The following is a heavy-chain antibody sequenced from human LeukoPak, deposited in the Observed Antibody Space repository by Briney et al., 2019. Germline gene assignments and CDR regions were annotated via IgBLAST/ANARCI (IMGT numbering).Heavy chain of an antibody. J-gene: IGHJ4*02. D-gene: IGHD3-10*01. CDR1: GFTFSSYG. CDR2: IRYDGSNK. CDR3: AKDWDDYYGSGSYFDY. Sequence: GGSLRLSCAASGFTFSSYGMHWVRQAPGKGLEWVAFIRYDGSNKYYADSVKGRFTISRDNSKNTLYLQMNRLRAEDSAVYYCAKDWDDYYGSGSYFDYWGQGTLVTVSS. V-gene: IGHV3-30*02.